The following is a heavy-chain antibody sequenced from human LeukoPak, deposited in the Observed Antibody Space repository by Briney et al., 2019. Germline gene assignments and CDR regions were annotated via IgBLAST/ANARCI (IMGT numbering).Heavy chain of an antibody. CDR2: IYYSGST. J-gene: IGHJ4*02. Sequence: SETLSLTCTVSGGSIGSSSYYWGWTRQPPGKGLEWIGSIYYSGSTYYNPSLKSRVTISVDTSKNQFSLKLSSVTAADTAVYYCARQTKQLVAEPLDYWGQGTLVTVSS. CDR1: GGSIGSSSYY. CDR3: ARQTKQLVAEPLDY. V-gene: IGHV4-39*01. D-gene: IGHD6-6*01.